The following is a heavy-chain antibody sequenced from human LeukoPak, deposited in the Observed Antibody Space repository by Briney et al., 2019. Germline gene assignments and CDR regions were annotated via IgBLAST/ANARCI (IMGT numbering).Heavy chain of an antibody. J-gene: IGHJ4*02. CDR2: IYYSGST. Sequence: SQTLSLTCTVSGVSISSDDYYWSWIRQPPGKGLEWIGYIYYSGSTYYNPSLKSRVAMSVDTSKNQFSLKLSSVTVVDTAVYYCAREDFYYFDSSGYYLYWGQGTLATVSS. D-gene: IGHD3-22*01. V-gene: IGHV4-30-4*01. CDR3: AREDFYYFDSSGYYLY. CDR1: GVSISSDDYY.